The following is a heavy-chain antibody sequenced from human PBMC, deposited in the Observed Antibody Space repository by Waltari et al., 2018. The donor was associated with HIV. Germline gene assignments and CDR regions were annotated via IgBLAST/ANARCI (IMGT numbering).Heavy chain of an antibody. D-gene: IGHD3-22*01. CDR3: ATGVRYYGP. V-gene: IGHV3-53*01. CDR1: NFSISAKH. Sequence: EVLLAESGGRFIQPGGSLGLSCTASNFSISAKHVRWIRQAPGGSLEWVAVIYPDDTTHYADSVSGRFTISRAKSRTTVFLLMNSLFVDDTATYFCATGVRYYGPWGQGTRVTVSS. J-gene: IGHJ5*02. CDR2: IYPDDTT.